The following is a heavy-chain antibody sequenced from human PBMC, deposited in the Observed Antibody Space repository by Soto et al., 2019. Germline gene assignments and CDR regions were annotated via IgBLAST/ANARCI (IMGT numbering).Heavy chain of an antibody. CDR1: GYTFTGYY. V-gene: IGHV3-7*01. D-gene: IGHD2-2*02. CDR3: ARERATYIGFDP. J-gene: IGHJ5*02. Sequence: GASVKVSCKASGYTFTGYYMHWVRQVPGKGLEWVANINLGGTEKFHADSVKGRFTISRDNAKNSLHLQMNSLRVEDMALYYCARERATYIGFDPWGQGTLVTVSS. CDR2: INLGGTEK.